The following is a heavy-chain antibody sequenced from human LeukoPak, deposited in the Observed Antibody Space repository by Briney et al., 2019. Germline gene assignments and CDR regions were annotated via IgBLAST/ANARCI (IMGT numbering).Heavy chain of an antibody. Sequence: SQTLSLTCAISGDSVSINSAAWNWIRQSPSRGLEWLGRTYQRSKWYNDYAVSVKSRITINPDISKNQFSLQLNSVTPEDTAVYYCARSRQYNGGWYPDYWGQGTLVTVSS. CDR3: ARSRQYNGGWYPDY. J-gene: IGHJ4*02. CDR1: GDSVSINSAA. D-gene: IGHD6-19*01. V-gene: IGHV6-1*01. CDR2: TYQRSKWYN.